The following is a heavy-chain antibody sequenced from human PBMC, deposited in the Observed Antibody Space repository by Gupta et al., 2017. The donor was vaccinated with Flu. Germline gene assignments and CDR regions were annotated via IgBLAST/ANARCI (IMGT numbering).Heavy chain of an antibody. D-gene: IGHD2-15*01. CDR2: MNPNSGNT. V-gene: IGHV1-8*01. CDR3: VREFMRPRMTVVSA. Sequence: QATGQGLEWMGWMNPNSGNTGYAQKFQGRVTMTRNTSISTAYMELSSLRSEDTAVYYCVREFMRPRMTVVSAWGQGTLVTVSS. J-gene: IGHJ5*02.